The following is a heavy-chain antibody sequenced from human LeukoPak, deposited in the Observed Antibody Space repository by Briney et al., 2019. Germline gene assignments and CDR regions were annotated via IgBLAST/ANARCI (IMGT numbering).Heavy chain of an antibody. CDR2: INHSGST. Sequence: PSETLSLTCAVYGGSFSGYYWSWIRQPPGKGLEWIGEINHSGSTNYNPSLKSRVTISVDTSKNQFSLKLSSVTAADTAVYYCARQDVDIVATTAWGQGTLVTVSS. J-gene: IGHJ5*02. CDR3: ARQDVDIVATTA. CDR1: GGSFSGYY. V-gene: IGHV4-34*01. D-gene: IGHD5-12*01.